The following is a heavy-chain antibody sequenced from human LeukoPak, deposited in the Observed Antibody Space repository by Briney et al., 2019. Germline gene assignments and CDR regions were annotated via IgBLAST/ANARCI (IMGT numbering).Heavy chain of an antibody. CDR3: AKAMRTDFVVALGGGNAFHI. CDR2: ISGSGGST. CDR1: GFTFSNYA. V-gene: IGHV3-23*01. J-gene: IGHJ3*02. Sequence: PGGSLRLSCVASGFTFSNYAMIWVRQAPGKGLEWVSGISGSGGSTFYADSVKGRFTISRDNSKNTLYMQMNSLRAEDTAIYYCAKAMRTDFVVALGGGNAFHIWGQGTVVTISS. D-gene: IGHD2-15*01.